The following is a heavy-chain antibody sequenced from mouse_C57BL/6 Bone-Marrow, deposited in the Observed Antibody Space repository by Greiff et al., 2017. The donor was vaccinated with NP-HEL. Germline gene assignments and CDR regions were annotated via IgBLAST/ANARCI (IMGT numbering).Heavy chain of an antibody. D-gene: IGHD3-1*01. V-gene: IGHV5-4*03. CDR2: ISDGGSYT. Sequence: EVMLVESGGGLVKPGGSLKLSCAASGFTFSSYAMSWVRQTPEKRLEWVATISDGGSYTYYPDNVKGRFTISRDNAKNNLYLQMSHLKSEDTAMYYCARGRATGAMDYWGQGTSVTVSS. J-gene: IGHJ4*01. CDR1: GFTFSSYA. CDR3: ARGRATGAMDY.